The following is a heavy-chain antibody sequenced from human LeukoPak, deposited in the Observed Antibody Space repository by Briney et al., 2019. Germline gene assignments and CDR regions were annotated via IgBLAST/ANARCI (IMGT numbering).Heavy chain of an antibody. D-gene: IGHD1-26*01. J-gene: IGHJ4*02. V-gene: IGHV3-74*01. CDR1: GFTFKSYW. CDR3: VRGMGD. Sequence: GGSLRLSCAASGFTFKSYWMHWVRQSPGKGLVWVSRISTDGISSNYAVSVKGRFTISRDNAKNALYLQMNSLRVEDTAVYYCVRGMGDWGQGPLVTVSS. CDR2: ISTDGISS.